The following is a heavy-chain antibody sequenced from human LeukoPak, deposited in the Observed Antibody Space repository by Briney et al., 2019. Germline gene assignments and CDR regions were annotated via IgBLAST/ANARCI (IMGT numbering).Heavy chain of an antibody. CDR3: ARTIVATGAYNWFDP. V-gene: IGHV5-51*01. CDR1: GYSFTSYW. J-gene: IGHJ5*02. Sequence: GASLQISCKGSGYSFTSYWIGWVRQLPGKGLEWMGIIYPGDSDTRYSPSFQGQVTISADKYISTAYLQWSSLKASDTAMYYCARTIVATGAYNWFDPWGQGTLVTVSS. CDR2: IYPGDSDT. D-gene: IGHD5-12*01.